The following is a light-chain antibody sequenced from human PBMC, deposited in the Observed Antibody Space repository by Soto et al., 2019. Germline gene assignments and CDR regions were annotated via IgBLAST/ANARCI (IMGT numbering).Light chain of an antibody. CDR2: GAS. Sequence: EGELTQSPGTRSLYPGERATLSCRASQSVRSNFLAWYQQKPGQAPRLLIYGASNRATGIPDRFSGSGSGTDFTLTITRLEPEDFAMYYCQRYDSLRTFGQGSNVDI. J-gene: IGKJ1*01. CDR3: QRYDSLRT. CDR1: QSVRSNF. V-gene: IGKV3-20*01.